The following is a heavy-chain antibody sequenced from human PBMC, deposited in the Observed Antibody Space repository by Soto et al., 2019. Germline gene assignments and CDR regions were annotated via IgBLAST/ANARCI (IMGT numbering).Heavy chain of an antibody. CDR1: GGTFSSYA. CDR3: ARLKAGGYCSSTSCYDPYYYYGMDV. CDR2: IIPIFGTA. D-gene: IGHD2-2*01. V-gene: IGHV1-69*01. J-gene: IGHJ6*02. Sequence: QVQLVQSGAEVKKPGSSVKVSCKASGGTFSSYAISWVRQAPGQGLEWMGGIIPIFGTANYAQKFQGRVTITADESTRTAYMELSSLRSEDTAVYYCARLKAGGYCSSTSCYDPYYYYGMDVWGQGTTVTVSS.